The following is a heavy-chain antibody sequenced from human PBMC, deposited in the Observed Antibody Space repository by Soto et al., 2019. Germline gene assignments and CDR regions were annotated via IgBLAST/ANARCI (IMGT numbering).Heavy chain of an antibody. CDR2: ISGSGGST. D-gene: IGHD3-22*01. V-gene: IGHV3-23*01. CDR1: GFTFSSYA. Sequence: VGSLRLSCAASGFTFSSYAMSWVRQAPGKGLEWVSAISGSGGSTYYADSVKGWFTISRDNSKNTLYLQMNSLRAEDTAVYYCAKDIRDDYDSIPAWGQGTLVTVSS. J-gene: IGHJ5*02. CDR3: AKDIRDDYDSIPA.